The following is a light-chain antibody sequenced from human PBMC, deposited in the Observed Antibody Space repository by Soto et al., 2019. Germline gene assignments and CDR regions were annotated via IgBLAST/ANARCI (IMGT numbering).Light chain of an antibody. CDR2: DAS. CDR1: QSISSW. Sequence: DIQMTQSPSTLSASVGDRVTITCRAIQSISSWLAWYQQQPGKAPNLLIYDASSLKSGVPARLSGSGSGTEFTLTISSLQPDDFSTYYCQQYNNYSTFGQGTRLEIK. J-gene: IGKJ5*01. CDR3: QQYNNYST. V-gene: IGKV1-5*01.